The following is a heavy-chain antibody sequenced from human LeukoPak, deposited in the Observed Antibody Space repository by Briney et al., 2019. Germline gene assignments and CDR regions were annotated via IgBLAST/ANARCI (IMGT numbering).Heavy chain of an antibody. J-gene: IGHJ4*02. CDR3: ARETYNGRYYYCDY. Sequence: ASVKVSCKASGYTFIDYYIHWVRQAPGQGLEWMGRINPKSGGTNHAQKFQGRVTMTRDTSISTAYMELSSLRSDDTAVYFCARETYNGRYYYCDYWGQGTLVTVSS. D-gene: IGHD1-26*01. CDR1: GYTFIDYY. V-gene: IGHV1-2*06. CDR2: INPKSGGT.